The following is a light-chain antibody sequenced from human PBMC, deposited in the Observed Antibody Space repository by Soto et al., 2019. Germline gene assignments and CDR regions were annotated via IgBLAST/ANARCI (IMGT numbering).Light chain of an antibody. CDR3: GPWDDSLNGWV. CDR1: SSNIGSNT. V-gene: IGLV1-44*01. J-gene: IGLJ3*02. Sequence: QSVLTQPPSASGTPGQRVTISCSGSSSNIGSNTVNWYQQLPGTAPKLLIYSNNQRPSGVPDRFSGSKSGTSAYLAISDLQSDDGAVYYCGPWDDSLNGWVFGGGTKVTVL. CDR2: SNN.